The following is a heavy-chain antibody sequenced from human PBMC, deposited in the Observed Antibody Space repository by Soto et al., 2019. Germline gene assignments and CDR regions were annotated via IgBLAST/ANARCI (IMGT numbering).Heavy chain of an antibody. V-gene: IGHV3-74*01. J-gene: IGHJ3*02. D-gene: IGHD3-9*01. CDR2: INSDGSST. CDR1: GFTFSSYW. Sequence: GGSLRLSSAASGFTFSSYWMHWVRQAPGKGLVWVSRINSDGSSTSYADSVKGRFTISRDNAKNTLYLQMNSLRAEDTAVYYCARDPYYDILTGYGDAFDIWGQGTMVTVSS. CDR3: ARDPYYDILTGYGDAFDI.